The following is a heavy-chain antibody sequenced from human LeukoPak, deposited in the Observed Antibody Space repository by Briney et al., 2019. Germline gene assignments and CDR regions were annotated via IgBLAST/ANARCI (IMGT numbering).Heavy chain of an antibody. V-gene: IGHV3-48*03. D-gene: IGHD3-10*01. Sequence: GGSLRLSCAASGFTFNIYEMIWVRQAPGKGLEWISYVSSSGATMYYADSVKGRFTVSRDNAKNSLYLQMNSLRADDTGVYYCARHLQAGSDSWGQGTLVTVSS. CDR3: ARHLQAGSDS. CDR1: GFTFNIYE. J-gene: IGHJ4*02. CDR2: VSSSGATM.